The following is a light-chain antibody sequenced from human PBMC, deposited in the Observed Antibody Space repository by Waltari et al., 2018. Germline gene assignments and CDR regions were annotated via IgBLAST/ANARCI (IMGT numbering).Light chain of an antibody. Sequence: DIVMTQSPDSLAVSLGERAVINCKSSQNLLYGPNKKNYLAWYQQKSGQPPTLIVYWASSRVSGVPDRFRASGSGTDFTLTISSLQAEDVAVYYCHQYYSAPLTFGGGTKVEIK. CDR3: HQYYSAPLT. CDR2: WAS. CDR1: QNLLYGPNKKNY. V-gene: IGKV4-1*01. J-gene: IGKJ4*01.